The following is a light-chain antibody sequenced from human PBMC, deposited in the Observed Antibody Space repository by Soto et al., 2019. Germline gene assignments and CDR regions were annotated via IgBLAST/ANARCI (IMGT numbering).Light chain of an antibody. CDR3: QQYGNSRLT. CDR1: QSVSSSY. CDR2: GTS. V-gene: IGKV3-20*01. Sequence: EIVLTQSPDTLSLSPGERATLSCRASQSVSSSYLAWYQQTPGQAPRLLIYGTSTRATGIPDRFSGSGSGTDFTLTISRLEPEDFAVYYCQQYGNSRLTFGHGTKVEIK. J-gene: IGKJ1*01.